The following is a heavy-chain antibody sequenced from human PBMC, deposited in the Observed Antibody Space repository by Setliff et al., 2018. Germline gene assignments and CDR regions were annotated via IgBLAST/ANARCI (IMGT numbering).Heavy chain of an antibody. CDR1: GYTFTGYY. J-gene: IGHJ4*02. Sequence: GASVKVSCKASGYTFTGYYMHWVRQAPGQGFEWMGWINPNSGGTNYAQKFQGWVTMTRDTSISTAYMELSRLRSDDTAVYYCARDRDSSGYPYYFDYWGQGTLVTVSS. V-gene: IGHV1-2*04. CDR2: INPNSGGT. D-gene: IGHD3-22*01. CDR3: ARDRDSSGYPYYFDY.